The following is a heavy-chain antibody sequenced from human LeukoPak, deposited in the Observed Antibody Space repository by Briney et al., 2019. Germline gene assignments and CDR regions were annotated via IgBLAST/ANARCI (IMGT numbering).Heavy chain of an antibody. CDR1: GGSISSSSYY. Sequence: NPSETLSLTCTVSGGSISSSSYYWGWIRQPPGKGLEWIGSIYYSGSTYYNPSLKSRVTISVDTSKNQFSLKLSSVTAADTAVYCCARDLSRLLIYAFDIWGQGTMVTVSS. CDR3: ARDLSRLLIYAFDI. V-gene: IGHV4-39*07. D-gene: IGHD3-9*01. J-gene: IGHJ3*02. CDR2: IYYSGST.